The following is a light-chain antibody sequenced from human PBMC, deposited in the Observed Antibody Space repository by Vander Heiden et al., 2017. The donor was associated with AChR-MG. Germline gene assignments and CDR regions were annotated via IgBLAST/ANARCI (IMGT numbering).Light chain of an antibody. Sequence: DIVMTQPPLSLPVTPGEPASIPSRSIQRLMHSNRYNYVGWYLQKPGQATQLLVYLGANRASGVPDRFSGSAAGTDFTMKISRVEAEDVGVYYCRQALQTFTFGPGTKVDIK. CDR3: RQALQTFT. CDR1: QRLMHSNRYNY. J-gene: IGKJ3*01. V-gene: IGKV2-28*01. CDR2: LGA.